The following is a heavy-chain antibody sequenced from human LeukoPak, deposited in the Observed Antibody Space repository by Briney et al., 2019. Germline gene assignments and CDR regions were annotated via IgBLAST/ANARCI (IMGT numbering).Heavy chain of an antibody. J-gene: IGHJ5*02. CDR1: GFTFSSYA. D-gene: IGHD5-18*01. Sequence: PGGSLGLSCAASGFTFSSYAMHWVRQAQGKGLEYVSAISSNGGSTYYANSVKGRFTISRDNSKNTLYLQMGSLRAEDMAVYYCARAAMVTGPNWFDPWGQGTLVTVSS. CDR2: ISSNGGST. V-gene: IGHV3-64*01. CDR3: ARAAMVTGPNWFDP.